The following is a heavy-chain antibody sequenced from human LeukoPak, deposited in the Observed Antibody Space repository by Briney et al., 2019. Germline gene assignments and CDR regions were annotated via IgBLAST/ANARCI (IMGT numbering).Heavy chain of an antibody. CDR2: ISYSGST. CDR1: GGSISSSSLY. D-gene: IGHD2-15*01. CDR3: ASRSLGYCSGGSCLNWFDP. V-gene: IGHV4-39*01. J-gene: IGHJ5*02. Sequence: PSETLSLTCTVSGGSISSSSLYWGWIRQPPGKGLEWIGSISYSGSTYYNPSLKSRVTISVDTSKNQFSLKLSSVTAADTAVYYCASRSLGYCSGGSCLNWFDPWGREPWSPSPQ.